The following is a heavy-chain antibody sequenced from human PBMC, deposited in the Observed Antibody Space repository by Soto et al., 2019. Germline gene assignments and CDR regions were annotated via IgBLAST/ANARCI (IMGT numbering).Heavy chain of an antibody. Sequence: SETLSLTCAVYGGSFSGYYWSWIRQPPGKGLEWIGEINHSGSTNYNPSLKSRVTISVDTSKNQFSLKLSSVTAADTAVYYCARGASLRYFDWIYYGMDVWGQGTTVTVSS. CDR2: INHSGST. D-gene: IGHD3-9*01. J-gene: IGHJ6*02. CDR1: GGSFSGYY. V-gene: IGHV4-34*01. CDR3: ARGASLRYFDWIYYGMDV.